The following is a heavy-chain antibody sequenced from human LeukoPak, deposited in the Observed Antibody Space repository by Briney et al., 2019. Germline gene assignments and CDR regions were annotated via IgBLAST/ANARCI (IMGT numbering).Heavy chain of an antibody. J-gene: IGHJ3*02. CDR3: ARGGRGSFRFHDAFDI. CDR1: GYTFTGYY. CDR2: INPNSGGT. V-gene: IGHV1-8*03. Sequence: GASVKVSCKASGYTFTGYYMHWVRQAPGQGLEWMGWINPNSGGTGYAQKFQGRVTITRNTSISTAYMELSSLRSEDTAVYYCARGGRGSFRFHDAFDIWGQGTMVTVSS. D-gene: IGHD2-15*01.